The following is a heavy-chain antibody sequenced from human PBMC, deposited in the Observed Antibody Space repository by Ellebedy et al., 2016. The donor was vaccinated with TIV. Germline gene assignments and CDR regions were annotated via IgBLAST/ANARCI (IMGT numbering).Heavy chain of an antibody. CDR3: GGFEYTSSYTPMDV. J-gene: IGHJ6*03. Sequence: GESLKISXAASGFTFSTYTMHWVRQAPGKGLEWVAVIPHDGENQYYADSVKGRFTISRDNSKNTLYLQMIILRAEDTAVYYCGGFEYTSSYTPMDVWGKGTTVTVSS. CDR1: GFTFSTYT. V-gene: IGHV3-30*04. CDR2: IPHDGENQ. D-gene: IGHD2-2*02.